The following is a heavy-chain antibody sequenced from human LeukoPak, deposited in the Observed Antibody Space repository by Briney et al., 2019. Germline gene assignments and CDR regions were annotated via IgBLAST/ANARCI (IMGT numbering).Heavy chain of an antibody. D-gene: IGHD1-26*01. CDR1: GYTFTSYG. J-gene: IGHJ6*02. Sequence: GASVKVSCKASGYTFTSYGISWVRQAPGQGLEWMGWISAYNGNTNYAQKLQGRVTMTTDTSTSTAYMELRSLRSDDTAVYYRARDRHQSGSYYYYGMDVWGQGTTVTVSS. CDR3: ARDRHQSGSYYYYGMDV. V-gene: IGHV1-18*01. CDR2: ISAYNGNT.